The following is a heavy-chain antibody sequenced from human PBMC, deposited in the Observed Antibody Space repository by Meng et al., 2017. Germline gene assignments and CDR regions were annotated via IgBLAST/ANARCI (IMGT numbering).Heavy chain of an antibody. D-gene: IGHD1-1*01. V-gene: IGHV3-74*01. CDR3: LDEAPRSDY. J-gene: IGHJ4*02. CDR2: ISGDGSIT. CDR1: GFTFKNYW. Sequence: SEGCLVQPGGALRLFGSASGFTFKNYWMHWVRQVPGKGLVWASRISGDGSITNYADSVKGRFTISRDNAKNTLFLQMNSLRPEDTAVYYCLDEAPRSDYWGQGSLVTVSS.